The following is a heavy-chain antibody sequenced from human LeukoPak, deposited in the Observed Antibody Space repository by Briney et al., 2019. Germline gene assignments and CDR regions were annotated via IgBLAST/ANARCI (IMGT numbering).Heavy chain of an antibody. CDR2: INQDGSEI. CDR1: GFTFSNYW. J-gene: IGHJ4*02. D-gene: IGHD4-17*01. Sequence: GGSLRLSCAASGFTFSNYWMSWVRQAPGKGLEWLANINQDGSEIYYVDSVKGRFTISRDNAKNALYLQMNSLRAEDTAVYYCARRGSGDHFDYWGQGTLVTVSS. V-gene: IGHV3-7*01. CDR3: ARRGSGDHFDY.